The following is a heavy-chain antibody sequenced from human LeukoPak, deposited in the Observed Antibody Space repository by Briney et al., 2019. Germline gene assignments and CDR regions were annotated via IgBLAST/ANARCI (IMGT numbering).Heavy chain of an antibody. Sequence: ASVKVSCKASGYTXTGYYMHWVRQAPGQGLEWMGWINPNSGGTNYAQKFQGRVTMTRDTSISTAYMELSRLRSDDTAVYYCARDEGYDSSGYGYWGQGTLVTVSS. CDR2: INPNSGGT. J-gene: IGHJ4*02. CDR3: ARDEGYDSSGYGY. CDR1: GYTXTGYY. D-gene: IGHD3-22*01. V-gene: IGHV1-2*02.